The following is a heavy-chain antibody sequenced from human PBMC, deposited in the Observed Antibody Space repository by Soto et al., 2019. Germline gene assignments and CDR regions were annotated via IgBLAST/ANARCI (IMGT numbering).Heavy chain of an antibody. J-gene: IGHJ4*02. CDR3: VRDFEY. CDR2: INSDGSST. V-gene: IGHV3-74*01. Sequence: EVQLLESGGGLVQPGGSLRLSCEASGFTFSTYWMHWVRQAPGKGLVWVSRINSDGSSTNYADSVKGRVTISRDNAQNTLYLQMNSLRAEDTAVYYCVRDFEYWGQGTLVTVSS. CDR1: GFTFSTYW.